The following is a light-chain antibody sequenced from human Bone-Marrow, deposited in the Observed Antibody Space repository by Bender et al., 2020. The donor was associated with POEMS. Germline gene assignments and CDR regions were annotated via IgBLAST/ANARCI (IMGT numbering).Light chain of an antibody. CDR1: SSNIGTNP. Sequence: QSVLTQPPSASGTPGQRVTISCSGRSSNIGTNPVNWYQQLPGTAPKLLIYINNQRPSGVPDRFSGSKSGTSASLAISGLQSEDEADYYCAAWEDSLNGWVFGGWTKLTVL. J-gene: IGLJ3*02. CDR2: INN. CDR3: AAWEDSLNGWV. V-gene: IGLV1-44*01.